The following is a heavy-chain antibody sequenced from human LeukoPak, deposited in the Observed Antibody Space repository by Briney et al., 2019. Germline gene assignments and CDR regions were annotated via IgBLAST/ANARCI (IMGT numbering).Heavy chain of an antibody. J-gene: IGHJ4*02. CDR1: GFTFSSYG. V-gene: IGHV3-30*18. CDR3: AKDCRPDLHGGDYFYF. CDR2: ISYDGSNK. D-gene: IGHD3-3*01. Sequence: GGSLRLSCAASGFTFSSYGMHWVRQAPGKGLEWVAVISYDGSNKYYADSVKGRFTISRDNSKNTLYLQMNSLRAEDTAVDYCAKDCRPDLHGGDYFYFWGQGTLGTGSS.